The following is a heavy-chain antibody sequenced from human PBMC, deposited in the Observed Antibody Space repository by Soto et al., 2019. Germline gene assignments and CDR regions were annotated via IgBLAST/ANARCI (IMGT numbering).Heavy chain of an antibody. J-gene: IGHJ4*02. CDR1: GFTFSSYA. CDR2: ISYDGSNK. Sequence: GGSLRLSCAASGFTFSSYARHWVRQAPGKGLEWVAVISYDGSNKYYADSVKGRFTISRDNSKNTLYLQMNSLRAEDTAVYYCAREGVDSSGYEYFFDYWGQGTLVTVSS. D-gene: IGHD3-22*01. V-gene: IGHV3-30-3*01. CDR3: AREGVDSSGYEYFFDY.